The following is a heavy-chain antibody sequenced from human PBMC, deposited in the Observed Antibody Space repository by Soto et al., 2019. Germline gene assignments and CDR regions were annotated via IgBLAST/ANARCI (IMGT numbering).Heavy chain of an antibody. D-gene: IGHD7-27*01. CDR1: VGSISSGGYY. Sequence: ASETLSLTCTVSVGSISSGGYYWSWIRQHPGKGLEWIGYIYYSGSTNYNPSLKSRVTISVDTSKNQFSLKLSSVTAADTAVYYCARDHPPLTGTRYYYYGMDVWGQGTTVTVSS. CDR3: ARDHPPLTGTRYYYYGMDV. J-gene: IGHJ6*02. CDR2: IYYSGST. V-gene: IGHV4-61*08.